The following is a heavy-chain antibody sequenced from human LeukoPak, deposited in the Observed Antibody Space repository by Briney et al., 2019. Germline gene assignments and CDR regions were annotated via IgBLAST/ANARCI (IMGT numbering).Heavy chain of an antibody. Sequence: GGSLRLSCAASGFTFSDYYMSWIRQAPGKGLEWVSDISSGGITIYYADSVKGRFTNSRDNAKNSLYLKMNSLRAEDTDVYYCERDGRMVRGVKGDAFDIWGQGTMVTVSS. CDR2: ISSGGITI. D-gene: IGHD3-10*01. V-gene: IGHV3-11*04. CDR1: GFTFSDYY. CDR3: ERDGRMVRGVKGDAFDI. J-gene: IGHJ3*02.